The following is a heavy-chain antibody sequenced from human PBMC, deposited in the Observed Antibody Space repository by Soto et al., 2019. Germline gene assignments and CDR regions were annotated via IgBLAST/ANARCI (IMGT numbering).Heavy chain of an antibody. Sequence: PSETLSLTCTVSGGSISSGGYYWSWIRQHPGKGLEWIGYIYYSGSTYYNPSLKSRVTISVDTSKNQFSLKLSSVTAADTAVYYCARADPIQLWLTDYWGQGTLVTVSS. CDR3: ARADPIQLWLTDY. J-gene: IGHJ4*02. CDR2: IYYSGST. D-gene: IGHD5-18*01. CDR1: GGSISSGGYY. V-gene: IGHV4-31*03.